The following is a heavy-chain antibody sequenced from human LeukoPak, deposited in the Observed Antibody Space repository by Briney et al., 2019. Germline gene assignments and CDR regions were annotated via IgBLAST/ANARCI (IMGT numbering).Heavy chain of an antibody. J-gene: IGHJ4*02. CDR2: ISWNSGSI. V-gene: IGHV3-9*01. Sequence: GGSLRLSCAASGYTFDDYAMDWVRHAPGKGVEWVSGISWNSGSIVYADSVKGGLSISRDNGKKSLYMQMDRLTTEDTALYYVAKGPTSCLGESYLDFWGQGTLVLVSS. CDR3: AKGPTSCLGESYLDF. CDR1: GYTFDDYA. D-gene: IGHD3-10*01.